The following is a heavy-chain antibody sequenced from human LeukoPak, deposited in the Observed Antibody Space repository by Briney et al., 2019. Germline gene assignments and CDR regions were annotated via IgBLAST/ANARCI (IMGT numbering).Heavy chain of an antibody. CDR2: ISAYNGNT. Sequence: GAPMKVSCKASGYTFTSYGISWVRQAPGQGVEWMGWISAYNGNTNYAQKLQGRVTMTTDTSTSTAYMELRSLRSDDTAVYYCARVLTMVRGAFNWFDPWGQGTLVTVSS. CDR1: GYTFTSYG. D-gene: IGHD3-10*01. CDR3: ARVLTMVRGAFNWFDP. V-gene: IGHV1-18*01. J-gene: IGHJ5*02.